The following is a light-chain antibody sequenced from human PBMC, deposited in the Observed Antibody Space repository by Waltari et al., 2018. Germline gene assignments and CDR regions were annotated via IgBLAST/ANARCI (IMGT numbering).Light chain of an antibody. CDR2: DVS. V-gene: IGLV2-11*01. J-gene: IGLJ2*01. CDR1: SSDVGGYNY. CDR3: CSYAGSYTLKVV. Sequence: QSALTQPRSVSGSPGQSVTISCTGTSSDVGGYNYVSWYQQHPGKAPKLMIYDVSKWPSGVPDRFSGSKSGNTASLTISGLQAEDEADYYCCSYAGSYTLKVVFGGGTKLTVL.